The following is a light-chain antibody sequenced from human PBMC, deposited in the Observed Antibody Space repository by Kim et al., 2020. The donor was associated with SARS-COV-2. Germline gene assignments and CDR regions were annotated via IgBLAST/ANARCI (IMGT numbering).Light chain of an antibody. V-gene: IGKV1-9*01. CDR1: QGISSY. CDR3: QQLNSYPLT. CDR2: SAS. J-gene: IGKJ4*01. Sequence: ASVGDRVTITCRASQGISSYLAWYQQKSGLAPKVLIHSASTLQSGVPSRFSGSGSGTDFTLTISSLQPEDFATYYCQQLNSYPLTFGGGTKVDIK.